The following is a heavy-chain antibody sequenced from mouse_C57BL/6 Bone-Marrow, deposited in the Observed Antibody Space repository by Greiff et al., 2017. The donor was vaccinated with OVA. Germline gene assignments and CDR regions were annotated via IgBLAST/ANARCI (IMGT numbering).Heavy chain of an antibody. D-gene: IGHD2-5*01. CDR1: GYSITSGYY. Sequence: EVQLQESGPGLVKPSQSLSLTCSVTGYSITSGYYWNWIRQFPGNKLEWMGYISYDGSNNYNPSLKNRISITRDTSKNQFFLMLNSVTTEDTATYYCARNAYYSNYDYYAMDYWGQGTSVTVSS. J-gene: IGHJ4*01. CDR3: ARNAYYSNYDYYAMDY. CDR2: ISYDGSN. V-gene: IGHV3-6*01.